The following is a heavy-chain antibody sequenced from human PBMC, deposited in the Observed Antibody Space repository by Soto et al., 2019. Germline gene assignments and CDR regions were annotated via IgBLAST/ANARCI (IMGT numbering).Heavy chain of an antibody. CDR1: GFTFSSYA. CDR2: ISGSGGST. Sequence: GGSLRLSCAASGFTFSSYAMSWVRQAPGKGLEWVSAISGSGGSTYYGDSVKGRFTISRDNSKNTLYLQMNSLRAEDTAVYYCAKDGKQWLVRGTARPNYWGQGTLVTVSS. D-gene: IGHD6-19*01. V-gene: IGHV3-23*01. J-gene: IGHJ1*01. CDR3: AKDGKQWLVRGTARPNY.